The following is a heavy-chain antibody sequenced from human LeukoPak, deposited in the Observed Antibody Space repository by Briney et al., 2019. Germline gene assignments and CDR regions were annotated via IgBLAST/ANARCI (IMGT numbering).Heavy chain of an antibody. CDR3: ARDQSGYSYGYNNWFDP. CDR2: ISAYNGNT. D-gene: IGHD5-18*01. V-gene: IGHV1-18*01. CDR1: GYTFTSYG. J-gene: IGHJ5*02. Sequence: GASVKVSCKASGYTFTSYGISWVRQAPGQGLEWMGWISAYNGNTNYAQKFQGRVTMTTDTSTSTAYMELRSLRSDDTAVYYCARDQSGYSYGYNNWFDPWGQGTLVTVSS.